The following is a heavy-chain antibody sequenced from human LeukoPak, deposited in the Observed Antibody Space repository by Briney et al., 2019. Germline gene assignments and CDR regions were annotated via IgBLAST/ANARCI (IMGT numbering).Heavy chain of an antibody. V-gene: IGHV3-9*01. D-gene: IGHD2-15*01. CDR3: AKDKGAVGAYGMDV. CDR1: GFTFDDYA. J-gene: IGHJ6*02. Sequence: GGSLRLSCAASGFTFDDYAMHWVRQAPGKGLEWVLGISWNSGSIGYADSVKGRFTISRDNAKNSLYLQMNSLRAEDTALYYCAKDKGAVGAYGMDVWGQGTTVTVSS. CDR2: ISWNSGSI.